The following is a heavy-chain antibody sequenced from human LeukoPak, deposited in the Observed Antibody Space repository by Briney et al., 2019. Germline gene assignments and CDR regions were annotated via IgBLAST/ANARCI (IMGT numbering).Heavy chain of an antibody. CDR3: AKSTVTKYFDN. J-gene: IGHJ4*02. V-gene: IGHV3-48*03. CDR2: ICRSGSTI. Sequence: GGSLSLSCAASGFTFSSYEMNWVREAPGKGLGWISYICRSGSTINYADSVKGRFTISRDDAKYSLYLQMNSLRAEDTTVYYCAKSTVTKYFDNWGQGSLVTLSS. CDR1: GFTFSSYE. D-gene: IGHD4-17*01.